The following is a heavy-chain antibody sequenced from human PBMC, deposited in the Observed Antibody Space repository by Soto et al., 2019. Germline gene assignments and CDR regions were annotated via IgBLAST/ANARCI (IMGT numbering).Heavy chain of an antibody. J-gene: IGHJ4*02. V-gene: IGHV3-33*01. CDR2: IWYDGSNK. D-gene: IGHD4-4*01. CDR3: ARGEPDYSNYVGIDY. CDR1: GFTFSSYG. Sequence: GGSLRLSCAASGFTFSSYGMHWVRQAPGKGLEWVAVIWYDGSNKYYADSVKGRFTISRDNSKNTLYLQMNSLRAEDTAVYYCARGEPDYSNYVGIDYWGQGTLVTVSS.